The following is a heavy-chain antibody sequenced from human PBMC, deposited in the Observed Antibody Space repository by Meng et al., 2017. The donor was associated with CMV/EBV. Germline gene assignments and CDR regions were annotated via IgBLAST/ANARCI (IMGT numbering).Heavy chain of an antibody. CDR2: ISSSSSYI. CDR1: FRSYS. D-gene: IGHD3-9*01. CDR3: ARDAEYYDILTGHSYFDY. Sequence: FRSYSMNLVRQAPGKGLGWVSSISSSSSYIYYADAVKGRFTISRDNAKNSLYLQMNSLRAEDTAVYYCARDAEYYDILTGHSYFDYWGQGTLVTVSS. J-gene: IGHJ4*02. V-gene: IGHV3-21*01.